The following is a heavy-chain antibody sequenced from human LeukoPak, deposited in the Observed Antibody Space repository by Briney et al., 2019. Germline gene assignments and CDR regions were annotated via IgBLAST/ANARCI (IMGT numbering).Heavy chain of an antibody. Sequence: GGSVTLSCSASGFTFTSYVLNWVPQPPGKGLEGISYIGTRGTTMYYADSVKGRFTISRDNAKNSLYLKMNSLRDEDTAIYYCGRGRGSSWGQGTLVTVSS. V-gene: IGHV3-48*02. D-gene: IGHD2-21*01. J-gene: IGHJ5*02. CDR1: GFTFTSYV. CDR3: GRGRGSS. CDR2: IGTRGTTM.